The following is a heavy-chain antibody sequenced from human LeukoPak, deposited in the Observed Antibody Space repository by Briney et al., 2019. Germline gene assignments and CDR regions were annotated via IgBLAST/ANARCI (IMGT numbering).Heavy chain of an antibody. J-gene: IGHJ4*02. CDR1: GYSITSGYY. CDR2: IYYSGNT. Sequence: PSETLSLTCTVSGYSITSGYYWGWIRQPPGKGLEWIGSIYYSGNTYYNPSLKSRVTISVDTSKNQFSLNLRSVTAADTAVFYCATGGVGPTTYYFEYWGQGTLVTVSS. D-gene: IGHD1-26*01. V-gene: IGHV4-38-2*02. CDR3: ATGGVGPTTYYFEY.